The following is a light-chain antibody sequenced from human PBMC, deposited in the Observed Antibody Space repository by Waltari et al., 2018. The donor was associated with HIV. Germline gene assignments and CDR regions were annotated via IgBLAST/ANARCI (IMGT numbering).Light chain of an antibody. Sequence: DILMTQSPDSLSLSLCERATINCKSSQSVLYSSNNKNYLAWYQQKVGQPPKLLIYWASTRESGVPDRFTGSGSGTDFTLTISSLQAEDVAVYYCQQYYSNPRTFGQGTKVEIK. V-gene: IGKV4-1*01. CDR2: WAS. CDR1: QSVLYSSNNKNY. J-gene: IGKJ1*01. CDR3: QQYYSNPRT.